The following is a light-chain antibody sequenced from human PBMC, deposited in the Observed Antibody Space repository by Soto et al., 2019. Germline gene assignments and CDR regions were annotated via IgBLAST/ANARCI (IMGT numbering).Light chain of an antibody. CDR2: AAS. CDR3: QQSYSLPF. J-gene: IGKJ5*01. Sequence: DIQMTQSPSSLSASVGDRVTITCRASQSISSYLNWYQQKPGKARKLLIYAASSLQSGVPSRFSGSGSGTDFTLTISSLQPEYFATYYCQQSYSLPFFGQGTRLEIK. V-gene: IGKV1-39*01. CDR1: QSISSY.